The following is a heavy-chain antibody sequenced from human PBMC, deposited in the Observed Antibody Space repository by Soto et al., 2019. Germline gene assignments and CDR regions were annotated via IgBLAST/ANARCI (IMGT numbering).Heavy chain of an antibody. Sequence: QVQLQESGPGLVKPSETLSLTCTVSGGSISSYYWSWIRQPPGKGLEWIGYIYYSGSTNYNPSLKSQVTISVDTSKNQFSLKLSSVTAADTAVYYCARHQTIFGVVINYYYYMDVWGKGTTVTVSS. D-gene: IGHD3-3*01. V-gene: IGHV4-59*08. CDR3: ARHQTIFGVVINYYYYMDV. CDR1: GGSISSYY. J-gene: IGHJ6*03. CDR2: IYYSGST.